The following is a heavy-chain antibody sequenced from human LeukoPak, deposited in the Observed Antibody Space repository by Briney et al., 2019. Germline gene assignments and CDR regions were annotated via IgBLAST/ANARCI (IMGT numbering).Heavy chain of an antibody. J-gene: IGHJ6*03. V-gene: IGHV3-30*04. D-gene: IGHD2-15*01. CDR3: ARGGFCSGGSCPVDYYYYMDV. CDR1: GFTFINYA. CDR2: ISYDGSNK. Sequence: GRSLRLSCAASGFTFINYAMHWVRQAPGKGLEWVAVISYDGSNKDYADSVKGRFTISRDNAKNTLYLQLNSLRAEDTAVYYCARGGFCSGGSCPVDYYYYMDVWGKGTTVTVSS.